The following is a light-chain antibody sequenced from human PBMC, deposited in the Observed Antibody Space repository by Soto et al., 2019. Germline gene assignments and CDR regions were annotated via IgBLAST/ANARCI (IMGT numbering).Light chain of an antibody. V-gene: IGLV1-40*01. CDR2: GNS. CDR1: SSNIGAGYD. Sequence: QLVLTQPPSVSGAPGQRVTTSCTGSSSNIGAGYDVHWYQQLPGTAPKLLIYGNSNRPSGVPDRFSGSKSGTSASLAITGLQAEDEADYYCQSYDSSLSGSGVFGGGTKLTVL. CDR3: QSYDSSLSGSGV. J-gene: IGLJ3*02.